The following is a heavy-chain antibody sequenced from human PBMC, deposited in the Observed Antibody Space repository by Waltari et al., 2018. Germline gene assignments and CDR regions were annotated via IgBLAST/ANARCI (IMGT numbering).Heavy chain of an antibody. CDR2: ISSSGTTM. J-gene: IGHJ6*03. V-gene: IGHV3-48*04. CDR3: ARRQNDYGDFLYYYYMDV. Sequence: EVQLVESGGGLVQPGGSLRLSCAASGFTFSTYSMNWVRQAPGKGLEWVSYISSSGTTMYYGDSLKGRFTISRDNAKNSLYLQMNSLRAEDTAVYYCARRQNDYGDFLYYYYMDVWGKGTTVTVSS. CDR1: GFTFSTYS. D-gene: IGHD4-17*01.